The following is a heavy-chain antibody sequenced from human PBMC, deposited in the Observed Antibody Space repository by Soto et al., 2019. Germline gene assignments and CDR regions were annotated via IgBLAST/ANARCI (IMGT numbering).Heavy chain of an antibody. J-gene: IGHJ4*02. CDR3: ARMRGVIIGIDY. Sequence: QVQLQQWGAGLLKPSETLSLTCAVYGGSFSGYYWSWIRQPPGKGLEWIGEINHSGSTNYNPSLKSRVTISVDTSKNQFSLKLSSVTAADTAVYYCARMRGVIIGIDYWGQGTLVTVSS. CDR2: INHSGST. D-gene: IGHD3-10*01. V-gene: IGHV4-34*01. CDR1: GGSFSGYY.